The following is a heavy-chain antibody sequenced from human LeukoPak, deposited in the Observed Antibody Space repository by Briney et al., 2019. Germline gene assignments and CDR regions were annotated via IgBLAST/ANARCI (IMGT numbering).Heavy chain of an antibody. J-gene: IGHJ4*02. CDR3: ARQYCSGGSCYSDLPLVPFDY. D-gene: IGHD2-15*01. Sequence: SETLSLTCTVSGGSISSYYWSWIRQPPGKGLEWIGYIYYSGGTNYNPSLKSRVTISVDTSKNQFSLKLSPVTAADTAVYYCARQYCSGGSCYSDLPLVPFDYWGQGTLVTVSS. V-gene: IGHV4-59*01. CDR2: IYYSGGT. CDR1: GGSISSYY.